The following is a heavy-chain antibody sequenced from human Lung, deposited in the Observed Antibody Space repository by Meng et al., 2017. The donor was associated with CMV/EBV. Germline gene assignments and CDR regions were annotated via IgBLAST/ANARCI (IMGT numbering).Heavy chain of an antibody. CDR2: IYSGGST. J-gene: IGHJ6*02. V-gene: IGHV3-53*01. Sequence: GESXKISXAASGFTVSSNYMSWVRQAPGKGLEWVSVIYSGGSTYYADSVKGRFTISRDNSKNTLYLQMNSLRAEDTAVYYCARNNCSSTSCYSLYYYGMDVWGQGXTVTVSS. D-gene: IGHD2-2*01. CDR3: ARNNCSSTSCYSLYYYGMDV. CDR1: GFTVSSNY.